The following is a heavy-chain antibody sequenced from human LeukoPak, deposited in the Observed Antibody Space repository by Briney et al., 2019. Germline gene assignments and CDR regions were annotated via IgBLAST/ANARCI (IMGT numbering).Heavy chain of an antibody. CDR2: IYYSGST. J-gene: IGHJ4*02. D-gene: IGHD5-18*01. Sequence: SETLSLTCTVSGGSIRSYYWSWIRQPPGKGLEWIGYIYYSGSTNYNPSLKSRVTISVDTSKNQFSLKLSTVTAADTAVYYCASSLGSDTASSFDYWGQGTLVTVSS. V-gene: IGHV4-59*01. CDR1: GGSIRSYY. CDR3: ASSLGSDTASSFDY.